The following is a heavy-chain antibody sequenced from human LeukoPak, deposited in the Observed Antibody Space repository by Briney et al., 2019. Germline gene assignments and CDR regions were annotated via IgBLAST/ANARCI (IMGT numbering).Heavy chain of an antibody. D-gene: IGHD3-10*01. CDR2: LSYDENNK. V-gene: IGHV3-30-3*01. J-gene: IGHJ2*01. CDR1: GFTFSTYT. CDR3: ARVGTGSWYFDL. Sequence: GGSLRLSCAASGFTFSTYTMHWVRQAPGKGLEWVALLSYDENNKYYADSVQGRFTISRDNAKNTVYLQMNSLRAEDTAVYYCARVGTGSWYFDLWGRGTLVTFSS.